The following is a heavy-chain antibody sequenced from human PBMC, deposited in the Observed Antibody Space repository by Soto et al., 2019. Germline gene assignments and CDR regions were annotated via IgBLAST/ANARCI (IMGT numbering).Heavy chain of an antibody. J-gene: IGHJ3*02. V-gene: IGHV4-30-4*01. D-gene: IGHD3-10*01. CDR2: IYHSGST. CDR1: GGSIGGGDDY. CDR3: ASKFGELLADAFDI. Sequence: SETLSLTCTVSGGSIGGGDDYWSWIRQPPGKGLEWIGEIYHSGSTNYNPSLKSRVTISIDKSNNQFSLKLSSVTAADTAVYYCASKFGELLADAFDIWGQGTMVTVSS.